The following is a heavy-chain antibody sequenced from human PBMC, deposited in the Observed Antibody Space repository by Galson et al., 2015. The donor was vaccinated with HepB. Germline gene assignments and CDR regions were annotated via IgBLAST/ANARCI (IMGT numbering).Heavy chain of an antibody. Sequence: SLRLSCAASGFIVSSNHMSWVRQAPGEGLEWVSVVYSGGDTYYADSVKGRFTISRDNSKNTVYLQMNSLRAEDTAIYYCAKGYSKSWYSRLGYWGRGTLVTVSS. J-gene: IGHJ4*02. CDR3: AKGYSKSWYSRLGY. CDR2: VYSGGDT. D-gene: IGHD5-12*01. CDR1: GFIVSSNH. V-gene: IGHV3-53*01.